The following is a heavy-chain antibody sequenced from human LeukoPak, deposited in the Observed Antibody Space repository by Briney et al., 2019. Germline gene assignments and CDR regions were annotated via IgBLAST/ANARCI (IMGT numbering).Heavy chain of an antibody. CDR3: ARGSTGQFDY. J-gene: IGHJ4*02. Sequence: RGSLRLSCAASGFTFSSFAMSWVRQAPGKGLEWVSSISSSGSSIYYADSVKGRFTISRDNANNSLYLQMNSLRAEDTAVYYCARGSTGQFDYWGQGTLVTVSS. CDR1: GFTFSSFA. CDR2: ISSSGSSI. V-gene: IGHV3-21*01. D-gene: IGHD2-8*02.